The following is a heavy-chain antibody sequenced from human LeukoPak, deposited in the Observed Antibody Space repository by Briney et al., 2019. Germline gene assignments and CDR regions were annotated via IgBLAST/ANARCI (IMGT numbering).Heavy chain of an antibody. D-gene: IGHD3-10*01. J-gene: IGHJ4*02. CDR1: GFTFSSYW. Sequence: GGSLRLSCAVSGFTFSSYWMAWVRQAPGKGLEWVANIKQDGSGKYYVDSVKGRFTISRDNAKNSLYLQMNSLRAEDTAVYYCAREYGSGYFDYWGQGTLVTVSS. CDR2: IKQDGSGK. V-gene: IGHV3-7*01. CDR3: AREYGSGYFDY.